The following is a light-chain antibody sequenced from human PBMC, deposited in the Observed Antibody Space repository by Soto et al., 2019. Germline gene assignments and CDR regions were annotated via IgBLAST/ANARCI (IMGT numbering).Light chain of an antibody. Sequence: QSALTQPASVSGSPGQSITISCTGTSSDVGGYNYVSWYQQHPGKAPKVMIYDVSNRPSGVSNRFSGFKSGNTASLTISGLQAEDEADYYCSSYTSSSTTVFGGGTKLTVL. CDR1: SSDVGGYNY. V-gene: IGLV2-14*01. CDR3: SSYTSSSTTV. J-gene: IGLJ2*01. CDR2: DVS.